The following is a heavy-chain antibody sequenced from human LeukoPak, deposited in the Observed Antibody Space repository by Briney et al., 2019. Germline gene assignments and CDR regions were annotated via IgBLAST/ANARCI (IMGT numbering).Heavy chain of an antibody. CDR2: IYHTGNT. V-gene: IGHV4-4*02. J-gene: IGHJ4*02. D-gene: IGHD3-22*01. CDR1: GGSISSSNW. Sequence: PSETLSLTCAVSGGSISSSNWWSWVRQPPGKGLEWIGEIYHTGNTNYNPSLKSRVTISVDKSKNQFSLKLSSVTAADTAVYYCARDTTNVYYYDTSGYDHWGQGTLVTVSS. CDR3: ARDTTNVYYYDTSGYDH.